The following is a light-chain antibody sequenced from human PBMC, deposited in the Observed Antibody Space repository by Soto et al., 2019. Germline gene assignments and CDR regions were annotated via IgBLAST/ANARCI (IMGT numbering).Light chain of an antibody. Sequence: QSVLTQPASVSGSPGQSITISCTGASSDIGGYRYVSWYQQHPDKAPKLMIYEVSHRPSGVSDRFSGSKSGNTASLNISGLQAEDEADYYCSSFTTTNTPYVFGPGTKVT. J-gene: IGLJ1*01. CDR3: SSFTTTNTPYV. CDR1: SSDIGGYRY. CDR2: EVS. V-gene: IGLV2-14*01.